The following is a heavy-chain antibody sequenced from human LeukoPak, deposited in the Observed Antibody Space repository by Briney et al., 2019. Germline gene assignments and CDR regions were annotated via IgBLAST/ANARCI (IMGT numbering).Heavy chain of an antibody. CDR2: IYYSGST. CDR1: GGSISSYY. V-gene: IGHV4-59*08. J-gene: IGHJ5*02. CDR3: ARGLRYFDWLSHNWFDP. Sequence: PSETLSLTCTVSGGSISSYYWSWIRQPPGKGLEWIGYIYYSGSTNYNPSLKSRVTISVDTSKNQFSLKLSSATAADTAVYYCARGLRYFDWLSHNWFDPWGQGTLVTVSS. D-gene: IGHD3-9*01.